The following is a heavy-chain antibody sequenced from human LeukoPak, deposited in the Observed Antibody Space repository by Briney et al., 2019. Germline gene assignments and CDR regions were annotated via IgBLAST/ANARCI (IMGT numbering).Heavy chain of an antibody. D-gene: IGHD3-22*01. CDR1: GFTFSSYS. CDR3: AREPDYYDSSGYAFDI. Sequence: GGSLRLSCAASGFTFSSYSMSWVRQAAGKGREWVSSIRSRSSYTYYADSVKGRFTISRDNAKTSLYLQMNSLRAEHTAVYYCAREPDYYDSSGYAFDIWGQGTMVTVSS. CDR2: IRSRSSYT. J-gene: IGHJ3*02. V-gene: IGHV3-21*04.